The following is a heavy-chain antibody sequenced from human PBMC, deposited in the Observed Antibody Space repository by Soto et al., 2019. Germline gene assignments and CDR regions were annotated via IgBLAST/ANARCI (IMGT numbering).Heavy chain of an antibody. J-gene: IGHJ3*02. Sequence: VKVSWEESGCTFTGYYMHWVRPAPGQGLEWMGIINPSGGSTSYAQKFQGRVTMTRDTSTRTVYMELRSLRSEDTAVYYCARQRVGYHYHSSGSNRAFDIWG. CDR2: INPSGGST. V-gene: IGHV1-46*01. CDR1: GCTFTGYY. D-gene: IGHD3-22*01. CDR3: ARQRVGYHYHSSGSNRAFDI.